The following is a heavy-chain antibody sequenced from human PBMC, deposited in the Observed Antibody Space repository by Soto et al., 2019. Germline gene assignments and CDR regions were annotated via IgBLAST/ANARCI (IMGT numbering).Heavy chain of an antibody. CDR3: ARVHRTPREYSGYDREFDY. D-gene: IGHD5-12*01. CDR2: IIPIPGIA. CDR1: VGTFSSYT. J-gene: IGHJ4*02. Sequence: SVKVSCKASVGTFSSYTISWVRQAPGQGLEWMGRIIPIPGIANYAQKFQGRVTITADKSTSTAYMELSSLRSEDTAVYYCARVHRTPREYSGYDREFDYWGQGTLVTVSS. V-gene: IGHV1-69*02.